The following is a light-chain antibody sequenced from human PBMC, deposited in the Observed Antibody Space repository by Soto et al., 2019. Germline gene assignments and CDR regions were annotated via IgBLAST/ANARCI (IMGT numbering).Light chain of an antibody. CDR2: NDD. J-gene: IGLJ3*02. CDR1: ISNIGKDT. Sequence: QSVLTQPPSVSGTPGLRVTISCSGGISNIGKDTVNWYQQLPGTAPKLLMFNDDKRPSGVPDRFSGSRSGTSASLAISGLQSDDEAVYFRSTWDDSLNGWVFGGGTQLTVL. V-gene: IGLV1-44*01. CDR3: STWDDSLNGWV.